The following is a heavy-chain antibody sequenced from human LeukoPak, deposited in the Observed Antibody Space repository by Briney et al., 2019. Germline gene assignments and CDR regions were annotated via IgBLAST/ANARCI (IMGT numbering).Heavy chain of an antibody. CDR2: FDPGDDET. V-gene: IGHV1-24*01. CDR1: GYSLSELS. J-gene: IGHJ5*01. D-gene: IGHD1-26*01. CDR3: ATQKDLLLDS. Sequence: GASVKVSCKVPGYSLSELSTHWVRQAPGQGLEWMGGFDPGDDETIYAQKFQGRVTMTEDTSTDTAYLELSSLRSEDTAVYFCATQKDLLLDSWGQGTPVTVSS.